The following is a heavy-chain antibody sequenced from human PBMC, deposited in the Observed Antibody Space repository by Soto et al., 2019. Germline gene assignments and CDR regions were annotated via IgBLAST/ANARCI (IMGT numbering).Heavy chain of an antibody. J-gene: IGHJ5*02. D-gene: IGHD3-9*01. Sequence: EVQLVESGGGLVQPGGSRRLSCAASGFTFSSYWMHWVRQAPVKGLVWVSRINSDGSSTSYADSVKGRFTISRDNAKNTLYLQMNSLRAEDTAVYYCARHRDDYDTLRCYTNWFDPWGQGTLVTVSS. V-gene: IGHV3-74*01. CDR3: ARHRDDYDTLRCYTNWFDP. CDR1: GFTFSSYW. CDR2: INSDGSST.